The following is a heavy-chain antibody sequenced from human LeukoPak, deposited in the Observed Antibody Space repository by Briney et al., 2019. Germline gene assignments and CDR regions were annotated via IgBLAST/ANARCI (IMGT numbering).Heavy chain of an antibody. CDR1: GFTFSSYA. CDR3: ARGGPGGYGPRRTIIFDY. D-gene: IGHD4-17*01. J-gene: IGHJ4*02. Sequence: GGSLRLSCAASGFTFSSYAMHWVRQAPGKGLEYVSAISSNGGSTYYANSVKGRFTISRDNSKNTLYLQMGSLRAEDMAVYYCARGGPGGYGPRRTIIFDYWGQGTLVTVSS. CDR2: ISSNGGST. V-gene: IGHV3-64*01.